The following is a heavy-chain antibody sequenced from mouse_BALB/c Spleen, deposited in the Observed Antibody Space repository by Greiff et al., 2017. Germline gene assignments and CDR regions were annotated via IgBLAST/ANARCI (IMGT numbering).Heavy chain of an antibody. Sequence: EVQLQQSGAELVKPGASVKLSCTASGFNIKDTYMHWVKQRPEQGLEWIGRIDPANGNTKYDPKFQGKATITADTSSNTAYLQLSSLTSEDTAVYYFAPYGGYAMDYWGQGTSVTVSS. D-gene: IGHD1-1*01. V-gene: IGHV14-3*02. CDR2: IDPANGNT. J-gene: IGHJ4*01. CDR1: GFNIKDTY. CDR3: APYGGYAMDY.